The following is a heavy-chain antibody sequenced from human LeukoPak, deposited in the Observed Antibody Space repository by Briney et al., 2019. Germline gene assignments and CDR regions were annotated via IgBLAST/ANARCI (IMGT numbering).Heavy chain of an antibody. Sequence: GRSLRLSCAASGFTFSSYGMHWVRQAPGKGLEWVAVISYDGSNKYYADSVKGRFTISRDNSKNTLYLQMNSLRAEDTAVYYCAKVSQFAAAGTLDVWGQGTTVTVPS. CDR2: ISYDGSNK. CDR3: AKVSQFAAAGTLDV. CDR1: GFTFSSYG. D-gene: IGHD6-19*01. J-gene: IGHJ6*02. V-gene: IGHV3-30*18.